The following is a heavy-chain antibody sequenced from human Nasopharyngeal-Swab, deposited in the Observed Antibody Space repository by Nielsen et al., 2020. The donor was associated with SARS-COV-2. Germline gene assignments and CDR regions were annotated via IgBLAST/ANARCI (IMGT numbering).Heavy chain of an antibody. CDR3: ARVGSSSWYFDY. D-gene: IGHD6-13*01. Sequence: GESLKISCAASGFSFGDYAMNWVRQAPGKGLEWLSFISSDSRTIYYADSVRGRFTISRDNAKNSLYLQMNSLRAEDTAVYYCARVGSSSWYFDYWGQGTLVTVSS. J-gene: IGHJ4*02. CDR1: GFSFGDYA. CDR2: ISSDSRTI. V-gene: IGHV3-48*04.